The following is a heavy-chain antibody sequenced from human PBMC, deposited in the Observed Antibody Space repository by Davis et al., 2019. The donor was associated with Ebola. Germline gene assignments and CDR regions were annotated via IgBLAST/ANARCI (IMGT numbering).Heavy chain of an antibody. CDR1: GYTFTSYY. Sequence: ASVKVSCKASGYTFTSYYMHWVRQAPGQGLEWMGIINPSGGSTSYAQKFQGRVTITADESTSTAYMELSSLRSEDTAVYYCASRGDVRFLEFYGMDVWGQGTTVTVSS. CDR2: INPSGGST. CDR3: ASRGDVRFLEFYGMDV. J-gene: IGHJ6*02. V-gene: IGHV1-46*01. D-gene: IGHD3-3*01.